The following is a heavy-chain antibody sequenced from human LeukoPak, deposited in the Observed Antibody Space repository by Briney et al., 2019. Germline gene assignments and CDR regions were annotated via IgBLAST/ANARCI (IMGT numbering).Heavy chain of an antibody. CDR1: GFIFSTYW. Sequence: PGGSLRPSCAASGFIFSTYWMHWVRQAPGKGLVWVSRMNSDGSSISYADSVKGRFTISRDNAKNTLYLQMNNLRPEDTAVYYCVPQEDCSRTTCQFDYWGQGTLVTVSS. D-gene: IGHD2-2*01. CDR2: MNSDGSSI. V-gene: IGHV3-74*01. CDR3: VPQEDCSRTTCQFDY. J-gene: IGHJ4*02.